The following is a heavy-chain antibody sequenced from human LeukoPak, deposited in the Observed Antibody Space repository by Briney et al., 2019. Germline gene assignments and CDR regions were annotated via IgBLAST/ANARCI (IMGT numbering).Heavy chain of an antibody. V-gene: IGHV4-59*01. CDR1: GGSISSYY. J-gene: IGHJ4*02. CDR2: IYYSGST. Sequence: PSETLSLTCSVSGGSISSYYWNWHRQPPGKGLEWVGYIYYSGSTNYNPSLKSGVTMSLDTSKNQFSLRLTSVTAADTAVYYCARGFDSKSTYFDYWGQGTPRSASS. D-gene: IGHD5-12*01. CDR3: ARGFDSKSTYFDY.